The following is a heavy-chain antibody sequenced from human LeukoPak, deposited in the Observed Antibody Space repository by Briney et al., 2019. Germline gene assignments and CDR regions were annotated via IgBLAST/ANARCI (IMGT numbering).Heavy chain of an antibody. Sequence: SETLSLTCVVYGGSFSGYYWNWIRQPPGKGLEWIGEINHSGSTNYNPSLKSRVTISVDTSKNQFSLKLSSVTAADTAVYYCAREHTDGAYFDYWGQGTLVTVSS. D-gene: IGHD1/OR15-1a*01. V-gene: IGHV4-34*01. J-gene: IGHJ4*02. CDR1: GGSFSGYY. CDR3: AREHTDGAYFDY. CDR2: INHSGST.